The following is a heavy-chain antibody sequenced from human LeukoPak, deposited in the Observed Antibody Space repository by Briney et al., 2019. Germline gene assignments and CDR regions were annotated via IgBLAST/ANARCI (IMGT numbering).Heavy chain of an antibody. CDR3: AREIPGRIAADC. V-gene: IGHV3-48*01. J-gene: IGHJ4*02. CDR2: IGGRGDGI. CDR1: GFTFSDYS. D-gene: IGHD2-15*01. Sequence: PGGSLRLSCAASGFTFSDYSMNWVRQAPGKGLEWISYIGGRGDGISYADSVKGRFIVSRDNAKNSLFLQMNRLRGEDTAIYFCAREIPGRIAADCWDQGTLVTVSS.